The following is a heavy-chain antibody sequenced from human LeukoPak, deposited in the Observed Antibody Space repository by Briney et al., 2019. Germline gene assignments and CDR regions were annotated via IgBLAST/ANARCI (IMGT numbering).Heavy chain of an antibody. J-gene: IGHJ4*02. D-gene: IGHD3-22*01. CDR2: INPNSGGT. CDR1: GYTFTGYY. Sequence: ASVKVSCKASGYTFTGYYMHWVRQAPGQGLEWMGWINPNSGGTNYAQKFQGRVTMTRDTSISTAYMELSRLRSEDTAVYYCATRSTYYDSNGYYFRFDYWGQGTLVTVSS. V-gene: IGHV1-2*02. CDR3: ATRSTYYDSNGYYFRFDY.